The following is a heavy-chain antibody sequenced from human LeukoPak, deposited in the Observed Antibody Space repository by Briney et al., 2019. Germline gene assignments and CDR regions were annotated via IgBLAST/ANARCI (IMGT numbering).Heavy chain of an antibody. CDR3: AGGGNWRLDP. CDR1: GGSINSDDW. V-gene: IGHV4-4*02. J-gene: IGHJ5*02. D-gene: IGHD1-1*01. CDR2: IYHRSGTP. Sequence: SETLSLTCAVPGGSINSDDWWSWVRQSPGKGLEWIGAIYHRSGTPTYNPSLKSRVTISVDKSKNQFSLNLSSVTAADTAVYFCAGGGNWRLDPWGQGTLVTVSS.